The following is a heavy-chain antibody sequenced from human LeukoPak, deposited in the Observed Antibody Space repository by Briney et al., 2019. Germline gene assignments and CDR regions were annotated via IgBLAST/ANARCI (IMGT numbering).Heavy chain of an antibody. J-gene: IGHJ3*02. CDR1: GFSVSGKY. V-gene: IGHV3-53*01. D-gene: IGHD6-13*01. CDR3: ARPGAAGTKPHAFDI. Sequence: AASGFSVSGKYMSWVRQAPGEGLEWVSLIYSGSNTYYADSVKGRFTISRDNSKNTLYLQMNSVRGEDTAMYYCARPGAAGTKPHAFDIWGQGTMVTVSS. CDR2: IYSGSNT.